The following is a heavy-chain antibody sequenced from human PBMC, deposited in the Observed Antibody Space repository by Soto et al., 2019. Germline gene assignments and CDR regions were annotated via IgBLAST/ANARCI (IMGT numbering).Heavy chain of an antibody. CDR3: AKGIWEYYDSSGYYGEYFQH. CDR1: GFTFSSYG. J-gene: IGHJ1*01. V-gene: IGHV3-30*18. CDR2: ISYDGSNK. Sequence: QVQLVESGGGVVQPGRSLRLSCAASGFTFSSYGMHWVCQAPGKGLEWVAVISYDGSNKYYADSVKGRFTISRDNSKNTLYLQMNSLRAEDTAVYYCAKGIWEYYDSSGYYGEYFQHWGQGTLVTVSS. D-gene: IGHD3-22*01.